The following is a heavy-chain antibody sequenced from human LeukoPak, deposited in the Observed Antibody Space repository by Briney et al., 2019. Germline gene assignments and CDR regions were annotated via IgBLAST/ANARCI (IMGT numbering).Heavy chain of an antibody. CDR1: GITFSFYG. CDR2: IIGSGGRT. J-gene: IGHJ4*02. D-gene: IGHD1-26*01. CDR3: AKDRVGATLYFDY. V-gene: IGHV3-23*01. Sequence: GGSLRLSCAASGITFSFYGMSWVRQAPGKGLEWVSGIIGSGGRTYYADSVKGRFTISRDNSQNTLYLQINSLRAEDTAAYYCAKDRVGATLYFDYWGQGTLVTVSS.